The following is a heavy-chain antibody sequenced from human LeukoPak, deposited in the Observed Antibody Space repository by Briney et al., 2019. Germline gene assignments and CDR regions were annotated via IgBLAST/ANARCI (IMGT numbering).Heavy chain of an antibody. CDR2: INPNSGGT. V-gene: IGHV1-2*02. CDR1: GYTFTGHY. J-gene: IGHJ6*03. D-gene: IGHD5-18*01. Sequence: ASVKVSCKASGYTFTGHYMHWVRQAPGPGLEWMGGINPNSGGTNYAQKFQGRVTMTRDTSIRPAYMELSRLRSDDTAVYYCARRGYSYGQNYYYSYSMDVWGKGTTVTISS. CDR3: ARRGYSYGQNYYYSYSMDV.